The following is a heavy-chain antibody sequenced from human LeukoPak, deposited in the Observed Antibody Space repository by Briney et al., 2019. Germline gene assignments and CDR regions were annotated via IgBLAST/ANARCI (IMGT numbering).Heavy chain of an antibody. D-gene: IGHD3-3*01. V-gene: IGHV4-38-2*02. CDR3: ARASYYDFWSGYYTRLLDYYYYMDV. CDR1: GFSLSSGYY. CDR2: IYHSGST. Sequence: SETLSLTCTVSGFSLSSGYYWGWIRQPPGKGLEWIGSIYHSGSTYYNPSLKSRVTISEDTSKNQFSLKLRSVTAADTAVYYCARASYYDFWSGYYTRLLDYYYYMDVWGKGTTVTVSS. J-gene: IGHJ6*03.